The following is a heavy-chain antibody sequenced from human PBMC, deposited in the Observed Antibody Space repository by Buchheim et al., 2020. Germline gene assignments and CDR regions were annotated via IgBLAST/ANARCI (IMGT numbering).Heavy chain of an antibody. CDR2: IGSGGNT. V-gene: IGHV3-23*01. D-gene: IGHD5-12*01. Sequence: EVQLLESGGGLVQPGGSLRLSCAASGFTISSYAMRWVRQAPGKGLEWVSTIGSGGNTYYADSVKGRFTISRDNSKNTVPCQMHSLRAEDTAVYYCAKGGPSSLYYFDYWGQGTL. J-gene: IGHJ4*02. CDR1: GFTISSYA. CDR3: AKGGPSSLYYFDY.